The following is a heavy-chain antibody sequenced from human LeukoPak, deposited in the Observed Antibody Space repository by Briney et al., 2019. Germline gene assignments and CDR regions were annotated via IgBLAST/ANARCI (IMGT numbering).Heavy chain of an antibody. V-gene: IGHV4-39*07. D-gene: IGHD3-16*02. CDR2: IYYSGST. Sequence: GSLRLSCAASGFTFSSYAMSWVRQAPGKGLEWIGSIYYSGSTYYNPSLKSRVTISVDTSKNQFSLKLSSVTAADTAVYYCARDPGSQYDYVWGSYRSRFDYWGQGTLVTVSS. CDR3: ARDPGSQYDYVWGSYRSRFDY. J-gene: IGHJ4*02. CDR1: GFTFSSYA.